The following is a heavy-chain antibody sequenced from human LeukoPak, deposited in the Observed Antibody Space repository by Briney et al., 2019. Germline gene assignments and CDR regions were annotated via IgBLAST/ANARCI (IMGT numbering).Heavy chain of an antibody. V-gene: IGHV3-53*04. J-gene: IGHJ4*02. Sequence: GGSLRLSCAASGFTVSSNYMSWVRQAPGKGLEWVSVIYSGNNTYYADSVKGRFTISRHNSKNTVYLQMNSLRREDTAVYYCARTTGGAYSYGFDYWGQGITVTVSS. CDR1: GFTVSSNY. CDR3: ARTTGGAYSYGFDY. CDR2: IYSGNNT. D-gene: IGHD5-18*01.